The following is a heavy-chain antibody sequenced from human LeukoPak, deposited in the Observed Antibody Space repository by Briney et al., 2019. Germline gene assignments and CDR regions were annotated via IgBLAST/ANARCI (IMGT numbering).Heavy chain of an antibody. J-gene: IGHJ6*03. CDR2: ISAYNGNT. Sequence: ASVKVSCKASGYTFTSYGISWVRQAPGQGLEWMGWISAYNGNTNYAQKLQGRVTITADESTSTAYMELSSLRPEDTAVYYCARGIVVVPAAIVYYYYYYMDVWGKGTTVTVSS. CDR1: GYTFTSYG. CDR3: ARGIVVVPAAIVYYYYYYMDV. D-gene: IGHD2-2*01. V-gene: IGHV1-18*01.